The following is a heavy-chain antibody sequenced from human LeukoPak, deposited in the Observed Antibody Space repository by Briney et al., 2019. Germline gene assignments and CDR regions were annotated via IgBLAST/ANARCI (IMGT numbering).Heavy chain of an antibody. V-gene: IGHV1-2*02. CDR2: INPNSDYT. CDR3: AVAPGDY. CDR1: GYTFTDYY. Sequence: ASVRVSCKASGYTFTDYYIHWVRQAPGQGLEWMGWINPNSDYTFYAQKFQGRVTLTRDTSITTVYMELTTLTSDDTALYYCAVAPGDYWGQGTLVSVSA. J-gene: IGHJ4*02. D-gene: IGHD2-21*01.